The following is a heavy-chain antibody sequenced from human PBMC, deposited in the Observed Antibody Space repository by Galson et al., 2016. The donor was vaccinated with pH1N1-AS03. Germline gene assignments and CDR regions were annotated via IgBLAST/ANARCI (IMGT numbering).Heavy chain of an antibody. CDR3: ARMDYNDDSGRNWFDP. V-gene: IGHV1-8*01. CDR2: MNPKSGNT. Sequence: SVKVSCKASGYSFSSYDINWVRQATGQGLEWMGWMNPKSGNTDYAQKFQGRFSMTRDTSISTAYVELSSLRSEDTAIYYCARMDYNDDSGRNWFDPWGQGTLVTVSS. CDR1: GYSFSSYD. J-gene: IGHJ5*02. D-gene: IGHD3-22*01.